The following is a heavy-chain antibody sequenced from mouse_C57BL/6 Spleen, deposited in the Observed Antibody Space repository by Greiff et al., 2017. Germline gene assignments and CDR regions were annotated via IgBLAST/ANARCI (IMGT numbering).Heavy chain of an antibody. CDR1: GFTFSSYP. D-gene: IGHD2-4*01. J-gene: IGHJ4*01. Sequence: EVQLVASGGGLVKPGGSLKLSCAASGFTFSSYPMSWVRQTPEKRLGWVATISGGGGNTYYPDSVRGRFTLSRDNAKNTLYLQMSSLMSGDTALYYWARRGYDYDVGAMDYWGQGTSVTVSS. CDR3: ARRGYDYDVGAMDY. CDR2: ISGGGGNT. V-gene: IGHV5-9*01.